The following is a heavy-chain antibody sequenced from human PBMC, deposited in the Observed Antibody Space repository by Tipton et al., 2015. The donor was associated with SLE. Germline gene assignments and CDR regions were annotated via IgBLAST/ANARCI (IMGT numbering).Heavy chain of an antibody. V-gene: IGHV4-59*11. CDR1: GGSTSSHY. J-gene: IGHJ3*02. D-gene: IGHD3-10*01. CDR3: ARAPITMVRVRAFDI. Sequence: TLSLTCTVSGGSTSSHYCSWVRQPPGKGLEWIGYIYYSGSTDYNPSLKSRVTIPVDTSKNQFSLKLSSVTAADTAVYYCARAPITMVRVRAFDIWGQGTMVTVSS. CDR2: IYYSGST.